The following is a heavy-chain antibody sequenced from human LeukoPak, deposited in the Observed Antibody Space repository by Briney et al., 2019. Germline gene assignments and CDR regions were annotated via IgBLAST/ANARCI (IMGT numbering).Heavy chain of an antibody. CDR2: ISYDGSNK. J-gene: IGHJ6*03. V-gene: IGHV3-30*18. CDR1: GFTFNSYG. D-gene: IGHD3-16*02. Sequence: PGGSLRLSCAASGFTFNSYGMHWVRQAPNRGLEWVAVISYDGSNKYYADSVKGRFTISRDKSKNTLYLHMNSLRAEDTAVYYCAKDSIVYYYYYMDVWGKGTTVTVSS. CDR3: AKDSIVYYYYYMDV.